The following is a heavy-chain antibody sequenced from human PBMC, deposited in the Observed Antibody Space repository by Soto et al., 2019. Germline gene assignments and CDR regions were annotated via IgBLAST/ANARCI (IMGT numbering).Heavy chain of an antibody. CDR3: TSHYDMWSRYLSPVDY. CDR1: GCTFSGYY. V-gene: IGHV3-11*01. Sequence: QVQLVESGGDLVKRGGSLRLSCAASGCTFSGYYMSWIRQAPGKGLEWVSYIDTSSTKIYYADSVKGRFTITRDNAKNSLYLEMNSRTAEDTAVHYCTSHYDMWSRYLSPVDYWAKGTLFTVSS. CDR2: IDTSSTKI. J-gene: IGHJ4*02. D-gene: IGHD3-3*01.